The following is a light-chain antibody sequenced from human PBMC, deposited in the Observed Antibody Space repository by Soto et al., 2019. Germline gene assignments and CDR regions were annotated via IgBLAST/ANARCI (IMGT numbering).Light chain of an antibody. V-gene: IGKV1-12*02. CDR3: QQANSFPWT. CDR2: AAS. CDR1: ESIYSW. J-gene: IGKJ1*01. Sequence: IQMTQSPSTLSASVGDTVTITCRASESIYSWLAWYKQIPGKAPQLLIYAASSLQSGVPSRFSGSGSGTDFTLTISSLQPEDFATYYCQQANSFPWTFGQGTKVEIK.